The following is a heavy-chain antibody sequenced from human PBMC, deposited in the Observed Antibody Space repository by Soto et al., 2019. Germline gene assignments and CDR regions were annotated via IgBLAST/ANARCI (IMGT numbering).Heavy chain of an antibody. CDR3: ASAGSREINRGAFAL. V-gene: IGHV1-69*13. CDR1: RGALSSYA. Sequence: SVKVSCKASRGALSSYAITWVRQAPGQGLDWMGRVIPIYGTPNYAQKFQGRLSLTVDASKSTAYLELSGLRSEDTAVYFCASAGSREINRGAFALCGQGTMATVSS. J-gene: IGHJ3*01. CDR2: VIPIYGTP.